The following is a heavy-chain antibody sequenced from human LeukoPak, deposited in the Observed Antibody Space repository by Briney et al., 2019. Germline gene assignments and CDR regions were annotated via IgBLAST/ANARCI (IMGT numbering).Heavy chain of an antibody. V-gene: IGHV3-23*01. CDR3: AKDMKPDGLWDADY. Sequence: GGSLRLSCAASVFTFGTYSMSLVRQAPGKGLEWVSGISGSGGQTFYADSVKGRFTISRDNSNSFLFLHMDSLRAEDTALYYCAKDMKPDGLWDADYWGQGTLVTVSS. D-gene: IGHD1-26*01. CDR2: ISGSGGQT. J-gene: IGHJ4*02. CDR1: VFTFGTYS.